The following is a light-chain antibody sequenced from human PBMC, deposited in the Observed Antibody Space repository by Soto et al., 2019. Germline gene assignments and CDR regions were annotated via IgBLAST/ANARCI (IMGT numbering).Light chain of an antibody. Sequence: IKLTQSPSSLSASVRDRVTITCRASQGISSSLAWYQQKPGKAPKLLIYEASTLQRGVPSRFSGSGSGTDFTLTISSLQPEDFATYWCQHLNSYPFTFGQGTRLEI. CDR2: EAS. V-gene: IGKV1-9*01. J-gene: IGKJ5*01. CDR1: QGISSS. CDR3: QHLNSYPFT.